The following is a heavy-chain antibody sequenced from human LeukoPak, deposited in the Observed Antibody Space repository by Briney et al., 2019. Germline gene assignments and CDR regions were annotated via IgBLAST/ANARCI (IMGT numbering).Heavy chain of an antibody. V-gene: IGHV1-46*01. CDR2: INPSGGST. D-gene: IGHD2-15*01. CDR1: GYTFTSYY. CDR3: ASPYCSGGSCYGMDV. J-gene: IGHJ6*02. Sequence: ASVKVSCKASGYTFTSYYMHWVRQAPGQGLEWMGIINPSGGSTSYTQKFQGRVTMTRDTSTSTVYMELSSLRSEDTAVYYCASPYCSGGSCYGMDVWGQGTTVIVSS.